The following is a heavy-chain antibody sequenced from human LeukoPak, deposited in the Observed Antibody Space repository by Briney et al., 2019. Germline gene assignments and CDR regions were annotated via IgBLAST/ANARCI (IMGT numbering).Heavy chain of an antibody. Sequence: ASVKVSCRASGYTFTGYYMHWVRQAPGQGLEWMGWINPNSGGTNYAQKFQGRVTMTRDTSISTAYMELSRLRSDDTAVYYCARTRGYGDFYFDYWGQGTLVTVSS. CDR2: INPNSGGT. V-gene: IGHV1-2*02. CDR1: GYTFTGYY. J-gene: IGHJ4*02. CDR3: ARTRGYGDFYFDY. D-gene: IGHD4-17*01.